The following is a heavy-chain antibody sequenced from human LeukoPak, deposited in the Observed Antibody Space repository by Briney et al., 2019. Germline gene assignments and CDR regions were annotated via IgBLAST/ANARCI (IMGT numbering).Heavy chain of an antibody. V-gene: IGHV1-69*05. J-gene: IGHJ3*02. CDR1: GGTFSSYA. CDR3: AREGAGVGATYDAFDI. CDR2: IIPIFGTA. D-gene: IGHD1-26*01. Sequence: ASVKVSCKASGGTFSSYAISWVRQAPGQGLEWMGGIIPIFGTANYAQKFQGRVTITTDESTSTAYMELSSLRSEDTAVYYCAREGAGVGATYDAFDIWGQGAMVTVSS.